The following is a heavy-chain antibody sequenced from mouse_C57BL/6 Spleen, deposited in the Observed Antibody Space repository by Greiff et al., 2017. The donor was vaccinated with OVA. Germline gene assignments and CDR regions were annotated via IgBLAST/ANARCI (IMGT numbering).Heavy chain of an antibody. J-gene: IGHJ2*01. D-gene: IGHD4-1*01. Sequence: EVHLVESGGGLVKPGGSLKLSCAASGFTFSDYGMHWVRQAPEKGLEWVAYISSGSGTIYYADTVKGRFTISRDNAKNTLFLQMTSLRSEDTAMYYCARNWDGYFDYWGQGTTLTVSS. V-gene: IGHV5-17*01. CDR3: ARNWDGYFDY. CDR2: ISSGSGTI. CDR1: GFTFSDYG.